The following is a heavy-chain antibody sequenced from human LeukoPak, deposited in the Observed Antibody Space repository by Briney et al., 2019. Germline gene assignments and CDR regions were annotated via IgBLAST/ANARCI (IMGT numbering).Heavy chain of an antibody. CDR3: ARMIVVVMGAFDI. J-gene: IGHJ3*02. CDR1: GFTFSSYA. Sequence: PGGSLRLSCAASGFTFSSYAMSWVRQAPGKGLEWVSAISGSGGSTYYADSVKGRFTISRDNSKNTLYLQMNSLRAEDTAVYYCARMIVVVMGAFDIWGQGTMVTVSS. D-gene: IGHD3-22*01. CDR2: ISGSGGST. V-gene: IGHV3-23*01.